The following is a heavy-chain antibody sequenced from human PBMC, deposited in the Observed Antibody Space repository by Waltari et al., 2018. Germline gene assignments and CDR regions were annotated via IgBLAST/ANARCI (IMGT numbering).Heavy chain of an antibody. CDR3: AKGPDYFDY. J-gene: IGHJ4*02. V-gene: IGHV3-23*03. Sequence: EVQLLGSGGGLVQPGGSLRLSCAASGLPFSSYAMSWVRQAPGKGLEWVSVIYSGGSTYYADSVKGRFTISRDNSKNTLYLQMNSLRAEDTAVYYCAKGPDYFDYWGQGTLVTVSS. CDR2: IYSGGST. CDR1: GLPFSSYA.